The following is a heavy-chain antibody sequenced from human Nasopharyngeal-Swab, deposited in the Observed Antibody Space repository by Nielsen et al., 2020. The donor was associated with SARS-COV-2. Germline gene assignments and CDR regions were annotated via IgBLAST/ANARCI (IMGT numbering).Heavy chain of an antibody. J-gene: IGHJ6*03. D-gene: IGHD3-3*01. CDR1: GGSISSYY. CDR3: ARHEGSTIFGVVIISYMDV. CDR2: IYYSGST. V-gene: IGHV4-59*08. Sequence: SETLSLTCTVSGGSISSYYWSWIRQPPGKGLEWIGYIYYSGSTNYNPSLKSRVTISVDTSKSQFSLKLSSVTAADTAVYYCARHEGSTIFGVVIISYMDVWGKGTTVTVSS.